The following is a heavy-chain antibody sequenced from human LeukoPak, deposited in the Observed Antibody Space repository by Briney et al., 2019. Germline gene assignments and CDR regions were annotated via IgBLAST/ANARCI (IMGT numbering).Heavy chain of an antibody. CDR1: GFTFSTYS. J-gene: IGHJ4*02. V-gene: IGHV3-48*02. Sequence: PGGSLRLSCAASGFTFSTYSMNWVRQAPGKGLEWVSYISSSSSTICYADSVKGRFTISRDNAKNSLYLQMNSLRDEDTAVYYCARPLYYYGSGDDWGQGTLVTVSS. CDR2: ISSSSSTI. CDR3: ARPLYYYGSGDD. D-gene: IGHD3-10*01.